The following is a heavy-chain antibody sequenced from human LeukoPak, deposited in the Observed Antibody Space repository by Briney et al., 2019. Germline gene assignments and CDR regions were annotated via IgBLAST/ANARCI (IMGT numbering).Heavy chain of an antibody. CDR2: FDPEDGEK. D-gene: IGHD3-10*01. CDR1: GYTLTDLS. Sequence: ASVKVSCKVSGYTLTDLSMHWVRQAPGKGLEWLGGFDPEDGEKIYAQKFQGRVTLAEDTSTDTAYMELSSLRSEDTAAYYCATDIPRRVRGVVYSSFGMDVWGQGTTVTVSS. CDR3: ATDIPRRVRGVVYSSFGMDV. V-gene: IGHV1-24*01. J-gene: IGHJ6*02.